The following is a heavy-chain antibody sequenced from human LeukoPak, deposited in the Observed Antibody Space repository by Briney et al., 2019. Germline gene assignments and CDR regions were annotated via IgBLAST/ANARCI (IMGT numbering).Heavy chain of an antibody. Sequence: ASVKVSCKASGYTFTSYYMHWVRQAPGQGLEWMGGLDPEDGETIYPQKFQGRVTMTEDTSTDTAYMELSSLRSEDTAVYYCATQHTVTSFDYWGQGTLVTVSS. CDR3: ATQHTVTSFDY. D-gene: IGHD4-17*01. CDR2: LDPEDGET. CDR1: GYTFTSYY. J-gene: IGHJ4*02. V-gene: IGHV1-24*01.